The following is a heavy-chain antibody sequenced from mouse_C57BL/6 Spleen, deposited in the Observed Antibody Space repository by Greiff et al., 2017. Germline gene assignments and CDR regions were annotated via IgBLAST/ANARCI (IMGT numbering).Heavy chain of an antibody. Sequence: EVKLMESGGGLVQPKGSLKLSCAASGFSFNTYAMNWVRQAPGKGLEWVARIRSKSNNYATYYADSVKDRFTISRDDSESMLYLQKNNLKTEDTALYYCVRQRGNYDAMDYWGQGTSVTVSS. D-gene: IGHD2-1*01. CDR1: GFSFNTYA. CDR3: VRQRGNYDAMDY. J-gene: IGHJ4*01. V-gene: IGHV10-1*01. CDR2: IRSKSNNYAT.